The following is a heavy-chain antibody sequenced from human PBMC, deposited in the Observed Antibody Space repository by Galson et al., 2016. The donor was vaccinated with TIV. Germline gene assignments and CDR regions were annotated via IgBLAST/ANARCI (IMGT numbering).Heavy chain of an antibody. V-gene: IGHV5-51*01. D-gene: IGHD3-22*01. J-gene: IGHJ4*02. Sequence: AEVKKPGESLKISCKGSGYRFSSYWIGWVRQRPGKGLEWLGIIFPDDSGTRYSPSLEGQVTFSADKSIRTAYLQWSSLKASDTAIYYCARHFRYSDSSGYHYFDSWGQGTMVTVSS. CDR1: GYRFSSYW. CDR2: IFPDDSGT. CDR3: ARHFRYSDSSGYHYFDS.